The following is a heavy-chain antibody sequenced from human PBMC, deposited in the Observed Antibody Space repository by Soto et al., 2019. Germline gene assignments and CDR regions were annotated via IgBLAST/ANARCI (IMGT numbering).Heavy chain of an antibody. CDR2: ISYDGSNK. J-gene: IGHJ6*02. V-gene: IGHV3-30*18. CDR3: VKETSGYTTSWSYYYGMDV. D-gene: IGHD6-13*01. CDR1: GFTFSYYG. Sequence: GGSLSLSCAASGFTFSYYGMHWVRQAPGKGLEWVAVISYDGSNKYYADSVKGRFTISTDNSKNTLYLQMSSLRAEETAVYYSVKETSGYTTSWSYYYGMDVWGQGTTVTVSS.